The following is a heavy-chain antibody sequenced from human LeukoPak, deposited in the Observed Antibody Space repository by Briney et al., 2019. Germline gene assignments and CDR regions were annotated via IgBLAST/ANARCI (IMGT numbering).Heavy chain of an antibody. CDR2: IWYDGSNK. J-gene: IGHJ4*02. V-gene: IGHV3-33*01. Sequence: GGPLRLSCAASGFTFSSYGMHWVRQAPGKGLEWVAVIWYDGSNKYYADSVKGRFTISRDNSKNTLYLQMNSLRAEDTAVYYCAGDRGPYDFWSGSPFDYWGQGTLVTVSS. CDR3: AGDRGPYDFWSGSPFDY. CDR1: GFTFSSYG. D-gene: IGHD3-3*01.